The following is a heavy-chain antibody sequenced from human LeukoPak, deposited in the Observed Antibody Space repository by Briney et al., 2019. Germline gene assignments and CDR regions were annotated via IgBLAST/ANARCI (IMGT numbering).Heavy chain of an antibody. V-gene: IGHV3-30-3*01. CDR1: GFTFSTYN. D-gene: IGHD6-6*01. CDR2: ISYDGGDS. CDR3: VRDTDQFSSSTGLGY. J-gene: IGHJ4*02. Sequence: PGGSLRLSCVGSGFTFSTYNMHWVRQAPGKGLEWVALISYDGGDSYYAASVRGRFTISRDNSKNTLYLQMNGLKTEDTAVYYCVRDTDQFSSSTGLGYWGQGALVPVSS.